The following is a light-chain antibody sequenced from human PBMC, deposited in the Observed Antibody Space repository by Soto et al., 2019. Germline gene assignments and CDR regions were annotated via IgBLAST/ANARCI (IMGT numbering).Light chain of an antibody. CDR2: DAS. V-gene: IGKV1-5*01. J-gene: IGKJ1*01. CDR1: QSISGW. Sequence: DIQMTQSPSTLSASVGDRVTITCRASQSISGWLAWYQQKPGKAPKLLIYDASTLGCGVPSGFSGSGSGTEFTLTISTLQPDDFATYDCQQYHTYPGTFGQETKVEIK. CDR3: QQYHTYPGT.